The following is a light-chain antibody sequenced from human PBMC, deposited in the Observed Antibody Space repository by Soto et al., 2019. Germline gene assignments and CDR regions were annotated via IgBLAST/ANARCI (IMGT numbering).Light chain of an antibody. CDR1: ISDIGGYNF. CDR2: DVN. Sequence: PALTQPASVSGSPGQSITISCTGTISDIGGYNFISWYQHHPGKAPKLVIYDVNNRPSGISYRFSGSKSGNTASLTISGLLAEDEADYYCASYTRTTTLVFGGGTKVTVL. V-gene: IGLV2-14*01. CDR3: ASYTRTTTLV. J-gene: IGLJ2*01.